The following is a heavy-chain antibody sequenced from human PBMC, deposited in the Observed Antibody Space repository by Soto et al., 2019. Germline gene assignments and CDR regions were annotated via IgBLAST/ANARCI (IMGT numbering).Heavy chain of an antibody. J-gene: IGHJ4*02. CDR3: EKERLWELLPYYFDY. V-gene: IGHV3-23*01. Sequence: GGSLRLSCAASGFTFSSYAMSWVRQAPGKGLEWVSAISGSGGSTYYADSVKGRFTISRDNSKNTLYLQMNSLRAEDTAVYYCEKERLWELLPYYFDYWGQGTLVTVSS. CDR1: GFTFSSYA. CDR2: ISGSGGST. D-gene: IGHD1-26*01.